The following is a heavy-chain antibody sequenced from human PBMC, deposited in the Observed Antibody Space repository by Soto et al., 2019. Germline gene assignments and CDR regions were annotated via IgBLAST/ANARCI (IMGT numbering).Heavy chain of an antibody. CDR1: GGSISSGGYY. Sequence: PSETLSLTCTVSGGSISSGGYYWSWIRQHPGKGLEWIGYIYYSGSTYYNPSLKSRVTISVDTSKNQFSLKLSSVTAADTAVYYCAREREGGISYYGSGSYYPNWFDPWGQGTLVTVSS. CDR3: AREREGGISYYGSGSYYPNWFDP. J-gene: IGHJ5*02. D-gene: IGHD3-10*01. V-gene: IGHV4-31*03. CDR2: IYYSGST.